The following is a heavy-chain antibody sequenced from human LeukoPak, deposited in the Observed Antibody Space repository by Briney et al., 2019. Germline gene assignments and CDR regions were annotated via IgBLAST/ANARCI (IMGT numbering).Heavy chain of an antibody. D-gene: IGHD2-2*01. CDR3: ARATIREDIVVVPAAIDY. V-gene: IGHV4-30-4*01. J-gene: IGHJ4*02. CDR2: IYYSGST. Sequence: PSETLSLTCTVSGGSISSGDYYWSWIRHPPGKGLEWIGYIYYSGSTYYNPSLKIRVTISVDTSKNQFSLKLSSVTAADTAVYYCARATIREDIVVVPAAIDYWGQGTLVTVSS. CDR1: GGSISSGDYY.